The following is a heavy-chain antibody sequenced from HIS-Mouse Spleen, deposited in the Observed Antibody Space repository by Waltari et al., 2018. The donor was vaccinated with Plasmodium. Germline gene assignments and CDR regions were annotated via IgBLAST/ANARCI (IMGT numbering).Heavy chain of an antibody. J-gene: IGHJ4*02. Sequence: QVQLVESGGGVVQPGRSLRLSCAASGFTFSSYGMHWVRQAPGKGLGWMAVISYDGSNKYYADAVEGRFTISRDNSKNTLYRQMNSLGAEDTAVYYCAKILSYSSSPEDYWGQGTLVTVSS. D-gene: IGHD6-6*01. V-gene: IGHV3-30*18. CDR2: ISYDGSNK. CDR1: GFTFSSYG. CDR3: AKILSYSSSPEDY.